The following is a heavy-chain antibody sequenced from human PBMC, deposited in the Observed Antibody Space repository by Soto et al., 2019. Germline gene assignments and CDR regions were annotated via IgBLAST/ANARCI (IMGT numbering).Heavy chain of an antibody. V-gene: IGHV4-38-2*01. D-gene: IGHD6-6*01. Sequence: PSETLSLTCAVSGYSIRSGYFWGWIRQPPGKGLEWIGSMYPSGITYYNLSLKSRVTISVDTSKNQLSLKLSSATAADTAVYYCARSMYSTSAQLYYGMDVWGQGTTVTVSS. J-gene: IGHJ6*02. CDR3: ARSMYSTSAQLYYGMDV. CDR2: MYPSGIT. CDR1: GYSIRSGYF.